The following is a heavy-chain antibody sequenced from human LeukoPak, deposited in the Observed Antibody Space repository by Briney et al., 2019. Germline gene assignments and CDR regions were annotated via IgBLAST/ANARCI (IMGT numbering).Heavy chain of an antibody. CDR2: INPSGGST. V-gene: IGHV1-46*01. J-gene: IGHJ3*02. CDR3: ARVAVGITMAPRDAFDI. Sequence: ASVKVSCKASGYTFTSYYMHWVRQAPGQGLEWMGIINPSGGSTSYAQKFQGRVTMTRDTSTSTVYMELSSLRSEDTAVYYCARVAVGITMAPRDAFDIWGQGTMVTVSS. CDR1: GYTFTSYY. D-gene: IGHD3-10*01.